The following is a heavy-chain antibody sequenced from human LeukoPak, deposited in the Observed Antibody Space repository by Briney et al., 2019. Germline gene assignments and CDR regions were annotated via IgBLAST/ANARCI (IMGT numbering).Heavy chain of an antibody. Sequence: PGGSLRLSCAASGFTFSSSAMSWVRQAPGKGLEWVSAISNNGGYTYYADSVQGRFTISRDNSKSTLCLQMNSLRAEDTAVYYCTRENYVPDSWGQGTLVTVPS. CDR2: ISNNGGYT. D-gene: IGHD3-10*02. V-gene: IGHV3-23*01. CDR3: TRENYVPDS. CDR1: GFTFSSSA. J-gene: IGHJ5*02.